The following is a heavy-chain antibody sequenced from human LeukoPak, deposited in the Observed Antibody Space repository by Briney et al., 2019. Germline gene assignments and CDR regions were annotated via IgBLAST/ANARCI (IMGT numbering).Heavy chain of an antibody. CDR2: VYYSEST. CDR1: GGSISSSSYY. J-gene: IGHJ4*02. Sequence: SDTLSLTCTVSGGSISSSSYYCGWLRQPPGQGLEWIGSVYYSESTHYTPSLKTRVPISIHRSQNKFSLTLSSVSTRHTTVFYCARHYCSSTSCNFHYWGEGNMVTVSS. V-gene: IGHV4-39*01. CDR3: ARHYCSSTSCNFHY. D-gene: IGHD2-2*01.